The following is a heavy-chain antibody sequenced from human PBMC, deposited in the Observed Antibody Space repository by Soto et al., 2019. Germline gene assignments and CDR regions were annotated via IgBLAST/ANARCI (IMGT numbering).Heavy chain of an antibody. D-gene: IGHD6-19*01. CDR2: IHAYNGNT. V-gene: IGHV1-18*01. CDR1: GCIFPNHG. Sequence: ASVKVSCKASGCIFPNHGITWLRQAPGQGMEWMGWIHAYNGNTKYAQKLQGRVTITTDASTSTAYLQLRSLPEDATALYYCARDRGVAPPVAGNTHYYYYMNGWGKGTTVTVSS. CDR3: ARDRGVAPPVAGNTHYYYYMNG. J-gene: IGHJ6*03.